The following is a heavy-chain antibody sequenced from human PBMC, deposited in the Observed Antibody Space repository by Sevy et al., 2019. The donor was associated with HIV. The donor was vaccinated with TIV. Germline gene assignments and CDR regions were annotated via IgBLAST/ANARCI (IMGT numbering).Heavy chain of an antibody. D-gene: IGHD4-17*01. J-gene: IGHJ4*02. CDR1: GGSVSTDSYY. CDR3: ARCRSPYGDYATGSFDY. V-gene: IGHV4-61*01. Sequence: SETLSLTCTVSGGSVSTDSYYWSWIRQPPGKGLEWIGYLFYSGSTNYNPSLKSRVTISLDPSKNQFSLKLSSVTAAETAVYYCARCRSPYGDYATGSFDYWGQGALVTVSS. CDR2: LFYSGST.